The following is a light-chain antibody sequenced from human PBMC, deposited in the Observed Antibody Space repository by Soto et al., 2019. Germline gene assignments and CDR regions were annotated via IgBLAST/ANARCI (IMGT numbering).Light chain of an antibody. CDR2: DAS. V-gene: IGKV3-11*01. CDR1: QSVSSY. Sequence: EIVLTQSPVTLSLSPGERATLSCRASQSVSSYLAWYQQKPGQAPRLLIYDASNRATGIPARFSGSGSGTYFTLTISSLEPEDFAVYYCQQRSIWPLTFGGGTKVEIK. CDR3: QQRSIWPLT. J-gene: IGKJ4*01.